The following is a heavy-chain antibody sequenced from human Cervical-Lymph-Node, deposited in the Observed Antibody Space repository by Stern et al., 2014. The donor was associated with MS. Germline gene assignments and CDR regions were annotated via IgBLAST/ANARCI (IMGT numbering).Heavy chain of an antibody. Sequence: QVQLQESGPRVVKPSQTLSLTCTVSGASITSGSYHWAWIRQPAGKGLEWIGRILGGGPSNYILPLSSRVPIPQARPKTDFSLKLGSVTAADTAVYYCAREGLIDFWSGHAKWGQGTLVTVSS. CDR3: AREGLIDFWSGHAK. V-gene: IGHV4-61*02. D-gene: IGHD3-3*01. J-gene: IGHJ4*02. CDR1: GASITSGSYH. CDR2: ILGGGPS.